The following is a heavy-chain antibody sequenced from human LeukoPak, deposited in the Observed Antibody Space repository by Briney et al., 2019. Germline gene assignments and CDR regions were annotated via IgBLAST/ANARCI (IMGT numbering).Heavy chain of an antibody. D-gene: IGHD1-26*01. V-gene: IGHV3-7*01. J-gene: IGHJ4*02. Sequence: GGSLRPSCAASGFTFSTYAMTWVRQAPGKGLEWVANINQDGSERYYVDSVKGRFTISRDNAKSSLYLQMNSLRAEDTAVYYCARDYMAGATFQIQGPVDYWGQGTLVTVSS. CDR2: INQDGSER. CDR1: GFTFSTYA. CDR3: ARDYMAGATFQIQGPVDY.